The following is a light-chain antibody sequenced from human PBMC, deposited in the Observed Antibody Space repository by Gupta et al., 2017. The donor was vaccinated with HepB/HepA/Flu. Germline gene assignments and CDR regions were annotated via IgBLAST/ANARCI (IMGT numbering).Light chain of an antibody. CDR1: QTVLTSSNNENY. Sequence: DIVMTQSPESLAVSLGERATINCKSSQTVLTSSNNENYLAWYQQKPGQPPKLLIYWASTRESVVPDRFSGSGSGTDFTLTISSLQAEDVAVYYCQQYDSTPLTFGQGTRLENK. V-gene: IGKV4-1*01. J-gene: IGKJ1*01. CDR3: QQYDSTPLT. CDR2: WAS.